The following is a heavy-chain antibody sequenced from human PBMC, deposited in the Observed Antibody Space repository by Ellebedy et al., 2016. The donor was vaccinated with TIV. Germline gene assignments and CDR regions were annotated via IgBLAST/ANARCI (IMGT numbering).Heavy chain of an antibody. CDR2: IREDGNAK. Sequence: PGGSLRLSCAASGFSFGSFWLSWVRQAPGKGLEWVANIREDGNAKFSADSVKGRFTISRDNAKNSVYLQMNSLRAEDTAVYYCARENWYNDYWGQGTLVTVSS. D-gene: IGHD1/OR15-1a*01. J-gene: IGHJ4*02. CDR1: GFSFGSFW. V-gene: IGHV3-7*01. CDR3: ARENWYNDY.